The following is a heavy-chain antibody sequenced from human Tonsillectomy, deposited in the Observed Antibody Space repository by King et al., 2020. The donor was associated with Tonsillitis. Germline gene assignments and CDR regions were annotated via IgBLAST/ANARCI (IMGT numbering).Heavy chain of an antibody. CDR3: AKDYFRSSSYYYGMDV. V-gene: IGHV3-23*04. J-gene: IGHJ6*02. Sequence: VQLVESGGGLVQPGGPLRLSCAASGFTFSSYAMSWVRQAPGKGLEWVSAISGSGGSTYYADSVKGRFTISRDNSKNTLYLQMNSLRAEDTAVYYCAKDYFRSSSYYYGMDVWGQGTTVTVSS. CDR2: ISGSGGST. D-gene: IGHD2/OR15-2a*01. CDR1: GFTFSSYA.